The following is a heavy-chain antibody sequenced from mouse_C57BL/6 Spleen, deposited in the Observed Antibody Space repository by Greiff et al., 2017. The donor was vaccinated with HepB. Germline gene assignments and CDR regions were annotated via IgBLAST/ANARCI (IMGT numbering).Heavy chain of an antibody. CDR1: GFSFNTYA. Sequence: EVQGVESGGGLVQPKGSLKLSCAASGFSFNTYAMNWVRQAPGKGLEWVARIRSKSNNYATYYADSVKDRFTISRDDSESMLYLQMNNLKTEDSAMYYCVRYDYDGPWYAMDYWGQGTSVTVSS. J-gene: IGHJ4*01. CDR2: IRSKSNNYAT. CDR3: VRYDYDGPWYAMDY. V-gene: IGHV10-1*01. D-gene: IGHD2-4*01.